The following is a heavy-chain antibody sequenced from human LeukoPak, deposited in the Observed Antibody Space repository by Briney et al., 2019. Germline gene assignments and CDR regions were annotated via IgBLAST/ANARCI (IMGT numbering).Heavy chain of an antibody. CDR1: GHTFTSYY. Sequence: ASVKVSCKASGHTFTSYYMHWVRQAPGQGLEWMGIINPSGGSTSYAQKFQGRVTMTRDMSTSTVYMELSSLRSEDTAVYYCARGGDFWSGYSTYYFDYWGQGTLVTVSS. V-gene: IGHV1-46*01. J-gene: IGHJ4*02. D-gene: IGHD3-3*01. CDR3: ARGGDFWSGYSTYYFDY. CDR2: INPSGGST.